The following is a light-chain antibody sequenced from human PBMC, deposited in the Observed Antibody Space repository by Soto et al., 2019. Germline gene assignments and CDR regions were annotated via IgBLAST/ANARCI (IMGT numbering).Light chain of an antibody. CDR2: GAY. CDR3: QHYNYWPPKT. J-gene: IGKJ1*01. CDR1: QSVGNN. V-gene: IGKV3-15*01. Sequence: EIVLTQSLGTLSLSPGERATLSCRASQSVGNNLAWYQQKPGQAPRLLIYGAYTRATGIPARFSGSGSGTDFTLTISSLQSEDFAVYYCQHYNYWPPKTFGQGTMVDIK.